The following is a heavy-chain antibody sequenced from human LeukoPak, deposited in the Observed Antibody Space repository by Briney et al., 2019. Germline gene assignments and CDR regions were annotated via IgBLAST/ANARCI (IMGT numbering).Heavy chain of an antibody. J-gene: IGHJ5*02. Sequence: SETLSLTCAVYGGSFSGYYWSWIRQPPGKGLEWIGEINHSGSTNYNPSLKSRVTISVDTSKNQFSLKLSSVTAADTAAYYCARVIAAACRRFDPWGQGTLVTVSS. CDR2: INHSGST. CDR1: GGSFSGYY. CDR3: ARVIAAACRRFDP. V-gene: IGHV4-34*01. D-gene: IGHD6-13*01.